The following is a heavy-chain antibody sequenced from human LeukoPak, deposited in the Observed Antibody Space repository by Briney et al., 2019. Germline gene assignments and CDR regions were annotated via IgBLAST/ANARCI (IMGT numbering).Heavy chain of an antibody. Sequence: ASVKVSCKASGYTFAGYYMHWVRQAPGQGLEWMGWINPNSGGTNYAQKFQGRVTMTRDTSISTAYMELSRLRSDDTAVYYCARVAVQLERQRRVYNWSDPWGQGTLVTVSS. CDR3: ARVAVQLERQRRVYNWSDP. J-gene: IGHJ5*02. V-gene: IGHV1-2*02. CDR2: INPNSGGT. D-gene: IGHD1-1*01. CDR1: GYTFAGYY.